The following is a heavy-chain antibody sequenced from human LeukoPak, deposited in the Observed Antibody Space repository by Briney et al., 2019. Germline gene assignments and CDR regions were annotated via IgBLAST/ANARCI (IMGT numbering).Heavy chain of an antibody. CDR2: IIPIFGTA. J-gene: IGHJ3*02. CDR3: ARTAARAFDAFDI. V-gene: IGHV1-69*13. Sequence: GASVKVSCKASGGTFTSYAISWVRQAPGQGLEWMGGIIPIFGTANYAQKFQGRVTITADESTSTAYMELSSLRSEDTAVYYCARTAARAFDAFDIWGQGTMVTVSS. D-gene: IGHD2-2*01. CDR1: GGTFTSYA.